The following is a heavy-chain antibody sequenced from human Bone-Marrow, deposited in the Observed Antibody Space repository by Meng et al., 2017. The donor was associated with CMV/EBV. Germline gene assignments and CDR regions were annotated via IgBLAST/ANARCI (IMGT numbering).Heavy chain of an antibody. CDR3: ARDPLYCSSTSCYLWHAFDI. CDR2: ISSSSSTI. Sequence: GGSLRLSCAASGFTFSSYSMNWVRQAPGKGLQWVSYISSSSSTIYFADSVKGRFTISRDNAKNSLYLQMNSLRAEDTAVYYCARDPLYCSSTSCYLWHAFDIWGQGPMVTVSS. V-gene: IGHV3-48*04. J-gene: IGHJ3*02. D-gene: IGHD2-2*01. CDR1: GFTFSSYS.